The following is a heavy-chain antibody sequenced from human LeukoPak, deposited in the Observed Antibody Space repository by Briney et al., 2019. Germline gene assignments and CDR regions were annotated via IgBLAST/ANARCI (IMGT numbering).Heavy chain of an antibody. J-gene: IGHJ3*02. Sequence: SVKVSCKASGGTFSSYAISWVRQAPGQGLEWMGRIIPIFGIANYAQKFQGRVTITADKSTSTAYMELSSLRSEDTAVYYCARDLGSSSWYLFDAFDIWGQGTMVTVSS. V-gene: IGHV1-69*04. CDR3: ARDLGSSSWYLFDAFDI. D-gene: IGHD6-13*01. CDR1: GGTFSSYA. CDR2: IIPIFGIA.